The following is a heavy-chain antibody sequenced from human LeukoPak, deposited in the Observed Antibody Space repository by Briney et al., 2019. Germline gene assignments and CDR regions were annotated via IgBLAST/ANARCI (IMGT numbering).Heavy chain of an antibody. CDR3: AKGRYFDWSSVDFDY. V-gene: IGHV3-21*01. CDR2: ISTSSSYI. Sequence: GGSLRLSCAASGFTFSSYSMHWVRQAPGKGLEWVSSISTSSSYIYYADSVKGRFTISRDNAKNSLYLQMNSLRAEDTAVYYCAKGRYFDWSSVDFDYWGQGTLVTVSS. J-gene: IGHJ4*02. D-gene: IGHD3-9*01. CDR1: GFTFSSYS.